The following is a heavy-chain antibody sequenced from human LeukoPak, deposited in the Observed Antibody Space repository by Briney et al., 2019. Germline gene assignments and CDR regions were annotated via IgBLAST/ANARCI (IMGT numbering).Heavy chain of an antibody. D-gene: IGHD3-10*01. CDR2: INPNTVDT. J-gene: IGHJ4*02. Sequence: ASVKVSCKASGYTFTGYYMHWVRRTPGQGLEWMGWINPNTVDTNYGRKLQGRVTMTRDTSINTAYMELRSLRSDDTAVYYCARSRRVGNGEYPDYWGQGTLVTVSS. V-gene: IGHV1-2*02. CDR1: GYTFTGYY. CDR3: ARSRRVGNGEYPDY.